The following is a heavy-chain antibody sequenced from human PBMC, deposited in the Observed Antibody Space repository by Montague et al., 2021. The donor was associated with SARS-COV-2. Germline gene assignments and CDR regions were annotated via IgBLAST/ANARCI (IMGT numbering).Heavy chain of an antibody. CDR1: GGSISSSSYY. CDR3: ARETRNKLDGGANRYRGDD. D-gene: IGHD4-23*01. J-gene: IGHJ6*02. Sequence: SETLSLTCTVSGGSISSSSYYWGWIRQPPGKGLEWIGSIYYSGSTYYNPSLKSRVTISVDTSKNQFSLKLSSVTAADTAVYYCARETRNKLDGGANRYRGDDWGQGTTVTVSS. V-gene: IGHV4-39*07. CDR2: IYYSGST.